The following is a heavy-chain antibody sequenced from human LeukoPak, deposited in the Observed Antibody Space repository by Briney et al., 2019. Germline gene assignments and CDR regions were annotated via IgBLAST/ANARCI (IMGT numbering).Heavy chain of an antibody. Sequence: PWGSLRLSCAASGFTFSSYWMHWVRQVPGKGLVWVSRINSDGSSTSYADSVKGRFTISRDNAKSTLYLQMNSLRAEDTAVYYCARDFWPGLPDYWGQGTLVTVSS. V-gene: IGHV3-74*01. CDR2: INSDGSST. CDR1: GFTFSSYW. CDR3: ARDFWPGLPDY. D-gene: IGHD2/OR15-2a*01. J-gene: IGHJ4*02.